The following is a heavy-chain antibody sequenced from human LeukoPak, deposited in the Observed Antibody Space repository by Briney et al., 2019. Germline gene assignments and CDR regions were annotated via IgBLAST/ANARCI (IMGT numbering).Heavy chain of an antibody. V-gene: IGHV3-23*01. Sequence: GGSLRLSCAASGFTFSIYAMSWVRQAPGKGLEWVSSISGSGDLTYYAGSVKGRFTISRDDSKKTLYLQMNSLRAEATGIYYCAKDRPNYYGNNGHFYRRDGDSWGQGTLVTVSS. J-gene: IGHJ5*01. CDR1: GFTFSIYA. CDR3: AKDRPNYYGNNGHFYRRDGDS. CDR2: ISGSGDLT. D-gene: IGHD3-10*01.